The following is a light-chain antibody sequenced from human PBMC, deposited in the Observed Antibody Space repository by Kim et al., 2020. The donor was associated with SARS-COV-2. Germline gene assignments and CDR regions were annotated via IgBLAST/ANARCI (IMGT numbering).Light chain of an antibody. CDR1: SGSIASKY. V-gene: IGLV6-57*02. J-gene: IGLJ2*01. CDR3: QSFDTSSVV. Sequence: GKTLTISRPGSSGSIASKYVQWHQQRPGSAPTTVIYEDNERPSGVPDRFSGSIDSSSNSASLTISGLKTEDEAVYFCQSFDTSSVVFGGGTQLTVL. CDR2: EDN.